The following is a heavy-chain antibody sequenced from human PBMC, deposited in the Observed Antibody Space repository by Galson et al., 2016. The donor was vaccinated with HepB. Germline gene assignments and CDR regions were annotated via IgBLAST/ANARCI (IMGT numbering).Heavy chain of an antibody. V-gene: IGHV3-48*02. J-gene: IGHJ4*02. CDR1: GFTFNTYS. CDR3: VTSFSTQVYS. Sequence: SLRLSCAASGFTFNTYSMNWVRQAPGKGLEWIAYITGSSRNIKYADSVKGRFTISRDNAKNSLYLQLSSLRDEDTAVYYCVTSFSTQVYSWGQGTQVTVSS. CDR2: ITGSSRNI. D-gene: IGHD2/OR15-2a*01.